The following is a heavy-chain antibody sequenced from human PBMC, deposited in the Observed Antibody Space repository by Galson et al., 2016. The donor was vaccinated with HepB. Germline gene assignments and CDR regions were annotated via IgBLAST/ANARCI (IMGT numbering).Heavy chain of an antibody. CDR2: ISYTGTT. CDR1: GGSISSASYY. V-gene: IGHV4-39*02. CDR3: ARLYYDFWSGYPADP. Sequence: SETLSLTCTVSGGSISSASYYWGWLRQPPGKGLEWIGSISYTGTTYYNPSLKSRATLSEDTSKNHFSLRLSSVTAADTAVYYCARLYYDFWSGYPADPWGQGTLVTVSS. J-gene: IGHJ5*02. D-gene: IGHD3-3*01.